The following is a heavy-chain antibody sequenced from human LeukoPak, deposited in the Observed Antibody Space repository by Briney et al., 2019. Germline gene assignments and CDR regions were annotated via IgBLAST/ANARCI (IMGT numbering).Heavy chain of an antibody. D-gene: IGHD3-3*01. Sequence: GGSLRLSCAASGFTFSSYSMNWVRQAPGKGLEWVSYISSSSSTIYYADSVKGRFTISRDNANNSLYLQMNSLRAEDTAVYYCARGYNDFWSGDYYWGQGTLVTVSS. J-gene: IGHJ4*02. CDR2: ISSSSSTI. CDR1: GFTFSSYS. CDR3: ARGYNDFWSGDYY. V-gene: IGHV3-48*01.